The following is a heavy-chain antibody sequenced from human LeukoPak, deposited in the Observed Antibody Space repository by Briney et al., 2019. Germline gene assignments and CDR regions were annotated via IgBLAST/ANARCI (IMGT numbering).Heavy chain of an antibody. D-gene: IGHD1-14*01. CDR3: AREVGNSYYYYYMDV. CDR2: ISHSGTT. J-gene: IGHJ6*03. Sequence: PSETLSLTCSVSIGSVSSSSYYWGWIRQPPGKGLEWIGSISHSGTTYYNPSLKSRVTISIDTSKSQFSLKLNSVTAADTAVYYCAREVGNSYYYYYMDVWGRGTTVTVSS. V-gene: IGHV4-39*07. CDR1: IGSVSSSSYY.